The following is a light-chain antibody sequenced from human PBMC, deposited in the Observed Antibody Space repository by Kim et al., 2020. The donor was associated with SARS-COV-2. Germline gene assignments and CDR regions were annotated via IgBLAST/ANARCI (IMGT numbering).Light chain of an antibody. CDR3: QQSNINPST. CDR2: SAS. J-gene: IGKJ1*01. CDR1: QSINHY. Sequence: IQVTQSPSSLSASVGDRVTITCRASQSINHYLTWYQQKTGTAPALLIYSASTLESGVPSRFSGSGSETDFTLTISSLQPEDVATYYCQQSNINPSTFGQGTQVDIK. V-gene: IGKV1-39*01.